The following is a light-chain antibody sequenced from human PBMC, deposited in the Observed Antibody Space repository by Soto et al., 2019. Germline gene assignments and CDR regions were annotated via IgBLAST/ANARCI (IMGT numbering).Light chain of an antibody. J-gene: IGKJ1*01. CDR1: QSVSSSY. CDR3: QQYGSSPRT. V-gene: IGKV3-20*01. Sequence: EIVLTQSPGTLSLSPGERATLSCRASQSVSSSYLAWYQQKPGQAPRPLIYAASRRATGIPDRFSGSGSGTDFTLTISGLEPEDFAVYYCQQYGSSPRTFGRGTKV. CDR2: AAS.